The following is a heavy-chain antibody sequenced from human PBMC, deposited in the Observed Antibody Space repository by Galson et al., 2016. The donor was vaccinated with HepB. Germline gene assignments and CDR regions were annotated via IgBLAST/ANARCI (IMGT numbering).Heavy chain of an antibody. Sequence: SLRLSCAASEFTFSSYAMAWVRQAPGKGLEWVSGISHSGGTTYYAASGKGRFTVSRDNSKNTLYLQMSSLRAEDTAVYYCAKDLWVRQQLAYYFDYWGQGTLVTVSS. CDR1: EFTFSSYA. CDR3: AKDLWVRQQLAYYFDY. CDR2: ISHSGGTT. V-gene: IGHV3-23*01. D-gene: IGHD6-13*01. J-gene: IGHJ4*02.